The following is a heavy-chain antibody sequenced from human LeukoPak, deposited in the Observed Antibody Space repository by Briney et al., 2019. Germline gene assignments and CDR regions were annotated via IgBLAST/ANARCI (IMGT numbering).Heavy chain of an antibody. V-gene: IGHV1-18*01. J-gene: IGHJ4*02. CDR3: ARVFGVLWFGELSGGFGYYFDY. Sequence: ASVKVSCKASGYTFTSYGISWVRQAPGQGLEWMGWISAYNGNTNYAQKLQGRVTMTTDTSTSTAYMELRSLRSDDTAVYYCARVFGVLWFGELSGGFGYYFDYWGQGTLVTVSS. CDR1: GYTFTSYG. CDR2: ISAYNGNT. D-gene: IGHD3-10*01.